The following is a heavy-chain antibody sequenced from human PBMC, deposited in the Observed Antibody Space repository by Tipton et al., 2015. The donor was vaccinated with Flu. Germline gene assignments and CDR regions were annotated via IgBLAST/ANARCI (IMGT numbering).Heavy chain of an antibody. D-gene: IGHD6-13*01. CDR1: GGSISSGSYY. CDR2: VYPSGST. J-gene: IGHJ6*02. Sequence: TLSLTCTVSGGSISSGSYYWTWIRQPAGKGLEWIGRVYPSGSTNYNPSLKSRVTISVDTSKNQFSLTLTSVTAADTAVYYCARDSAAHYGMDVWGQGTTVTVSS. CDR3: ARDSAAHYGMDV. V-gene: IGHV4-61*02.